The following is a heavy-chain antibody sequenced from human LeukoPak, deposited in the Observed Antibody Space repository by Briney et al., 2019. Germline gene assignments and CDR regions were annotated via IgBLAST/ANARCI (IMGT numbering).Heavy chain of an antibody. J-gene: IGHJ4*02. CDR2: IYPGDSDT. Sequence: GESLKISCKGSGYSFTSYWIGWVRQMPGKGLGWMGIIYPGDSDTRYSPSFQGQVTISANKSISTAYLQWSSLKASDTAMYYCARHARNCSSTSCYTAYWGQGTLVTVSS. CDR3: ARHARNCSSTSCYTAY. D-gene: IGHD2-2*02. CDR1: GYSFTSYW. V-gene: IGHV5-51*01.